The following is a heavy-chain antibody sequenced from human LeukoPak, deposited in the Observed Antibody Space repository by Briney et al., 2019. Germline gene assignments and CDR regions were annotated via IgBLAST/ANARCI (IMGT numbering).Heavy chain of an antibody. CDR2: ISAYNGNT. Sequence: ASVKVSCKASGYTFTSYGISWVRQAPGQGLEWMGWISAYNGNTNYAQKLQGRVTMTTDTSTSTAYMELRSLRSDDTAVYYCARGGVYDSSGYYSNWFDRWGQGTLVTVSS. V-gene: IGHV1-18*01. J-gene: IGHJ5*02. CDR1: GYTFTSYG. D-gene: IGHD3-22*01. CDR3: ARGGVYDSSGYYSNWFDR.